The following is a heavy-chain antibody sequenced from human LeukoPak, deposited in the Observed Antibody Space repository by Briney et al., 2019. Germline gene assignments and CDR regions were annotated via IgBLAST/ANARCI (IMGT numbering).Heavy chain of an antibody. CDR1: GFTFSSYA. CDR2: ISGGADYI. J-gene: IGHJ4*02. CDR3: AKNWGPGMAFYES. V-gene: IGHV3-23*01. D-gene: IGHD5-18*01. Sequence: GGSLRLSCVASGFTFSSYAMTWVRQAPGKGLEWVSAISGGADYIYYGDSVKRRFTSSRDNSKRTLYLQMSYLRAEDTAVYYCAKNWGPGMAFYESWGQGTQVTVSS.